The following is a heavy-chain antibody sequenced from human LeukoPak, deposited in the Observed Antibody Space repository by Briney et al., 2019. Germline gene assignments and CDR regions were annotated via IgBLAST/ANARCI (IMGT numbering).Heavy chain of an antibody. J-gene: IGHJ4*02. Sequence: GESLKISCTASGFTFGDYAMSWVRQAPGKGLEWVGFIRSKAYGGTTEYAASVKGRFTISRDDSKSIAYLQMNSLKTGDTAVYYCTRAVSGWTGYFDYWGQGTLVTVSS. CDR2: IRSKAYGGTT. V-gene: IGHV3-49*04. CDR1: GFTFGDYA. CDR3: TRAVSGWTGYFDY. D-gene: IGHD6-19*01.